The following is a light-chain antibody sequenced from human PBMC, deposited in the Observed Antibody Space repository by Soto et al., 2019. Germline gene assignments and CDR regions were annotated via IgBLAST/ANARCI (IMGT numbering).Light chain of an antibody. J-gene: IGKJ1*01. CDR3: QQYDNWLGT. Sequence: EIVLTQSPGTLSLSPGERATLSCRASQSVSSGYLVWYQQKPGQAPRLLIYGASSRATGIPDRFSGSGSGTDFTLTISSLQSEDFAVYYCQQYDNWLGTFGQGTKVDIK. V-gene: IGKV3-20*01. CDR2: GAS. CDR1: QSVSSGY.